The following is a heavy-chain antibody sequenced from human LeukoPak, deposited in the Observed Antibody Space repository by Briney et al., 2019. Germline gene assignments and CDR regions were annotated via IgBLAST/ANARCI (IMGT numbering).Heavy chain of an antibody. V-gene: IGHV3-21*01. Sequence: PGGSLRLSCAASGFSFSDYSMTCVRQAPGKGLEWVSSISRSSTYIYYADSVKGRFTISRDNAKNSLYLQMNSLKAEDTAVYYCARIATAGSYFDYWGQGTPVSVSS. CDR2: ISRSSTYI. J-gene: IGHJ4*02. CDR3: ARIATAGSYFDY. D-gene: IGHD6-13*01. CDR1: GFSFSDYS.